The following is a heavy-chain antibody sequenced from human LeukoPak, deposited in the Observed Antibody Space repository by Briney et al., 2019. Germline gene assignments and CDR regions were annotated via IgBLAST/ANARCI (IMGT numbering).Heavy chain of an antibody. CDR1: GYSFTTYW. CDR2: IYRGDSDT. CDR3: ARHKSADY. J-gene: IGHJ4*02. V-gene: IGHV5-51*01. Sequence: GESLNISCKASGYSFTTYWIGWVRQMPGKGLEWMGIIYRGDSDTRYTPSFQGQVTISVDKSISTAYLQWRNLKASDTATYYCARHKSADYWGQGTLVTVSS.